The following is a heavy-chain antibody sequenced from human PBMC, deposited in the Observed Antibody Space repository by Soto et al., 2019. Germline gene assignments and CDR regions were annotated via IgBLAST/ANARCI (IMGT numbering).Heavy chain of an antibody. Sequence: GGSLRLSCAASGFTVSSNYLTWVRQAPGKGLKWVSVLYPDGRAYYADSVKGRFTISTDNSRNTVYLQMNTLRADDTAVYYCARGLGREYLDYRDFFHLDYWGQGTLVTVSS. CDR2: LYPDGRA. CDR3: ARGLGREYLDYRDFFHLDY. D-gene: IGHD3-3*01. V-gene: IGHV3-53*01. J-gene: IGHJ4*02. CDR1: GFTVSSNY.